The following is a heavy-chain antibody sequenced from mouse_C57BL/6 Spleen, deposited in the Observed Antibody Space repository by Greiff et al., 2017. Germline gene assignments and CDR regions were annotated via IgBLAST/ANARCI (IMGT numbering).Heavy chain of an antibody. D-gene: IGHD1-1*01. CDR3: AKNGGTTGYFAMDY. CDR1: GFSLTSYG. V-gene: IGHV2-5*01. J-gene: IGHJ4*01. CDR2: IWRGGST. Sequence: VKLMESGPGLVQPSQSLSITCTVSGFSLTSYGVHWVRQSPGKGLEWLGVIWRGGSTDYNAAFMSRLSITKDNSKSQVFFKMNSLQADDTAIYYCAKNGGTTGYFAMDYWGQGTSVTVSS.